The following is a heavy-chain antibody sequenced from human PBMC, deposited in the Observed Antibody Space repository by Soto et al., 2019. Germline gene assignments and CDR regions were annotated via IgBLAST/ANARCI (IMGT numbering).Heavy chain of an antibody. CDR3: ARSLASVRGQATDV. Sequence: SQTLSITCAISGDSVSSNSAAWNWIRQSPSRGLEWLGRTYYRSKWYNDYAVSVKSRITINPDTSKNQFSLQLNSVTPEDTAVYYCARSLASVRGQATDVWCKGTTVTFSS. CDR2: TYYRSKWYN. V-gene: IGHV6-1*01. CDR1: GDSVSSNSAA. J-gene: IGHJ6*04. D-gene: IGHD3-10*01.